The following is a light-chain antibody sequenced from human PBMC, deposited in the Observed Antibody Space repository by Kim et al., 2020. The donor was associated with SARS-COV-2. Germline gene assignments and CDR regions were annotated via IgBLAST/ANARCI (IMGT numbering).Light chain of an antibody. Sequence: VMTQSPATLSVSPGEKATLSCRASQSVSSNLAWYQQKPGQAPRLLIYGASTRATGVPARFSGVGSGTEFTLTISSLQSEDFAVYYCQHPGTFGQGTKVDIK. CDR3: QHPGT. V-gene: IGKV3-15*01. J-gene: IGKJ1*01. CDR1: QSVSSN. CDR2: GAS.